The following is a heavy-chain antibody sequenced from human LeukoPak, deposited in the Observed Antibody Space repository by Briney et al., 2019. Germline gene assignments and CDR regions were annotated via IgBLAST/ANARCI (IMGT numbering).Heavy chain of an antibody. V-gene: IGHV4-59*08. Sequence: PSETLSLTCTVSGGSISSNYWSWIRPPPGRGLEWIGYIYYSGSTNYNPSLKSRVTISVDTSKTHFSLRLNSVTAADTAVYYCARRGIAAAGYDYWGQGTLVTVSS. D-gene: IGHD6-13*01. J-gene: IGHJ4*02. CDR1: GGSISSNY. CDR3: ARRGIAAAGYDY. CDR2: IYYSGST.